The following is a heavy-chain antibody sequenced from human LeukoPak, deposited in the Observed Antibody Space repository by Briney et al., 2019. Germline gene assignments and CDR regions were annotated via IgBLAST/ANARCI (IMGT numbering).Heavy chain of an antibody. CDR2: MNPNSGNT. D-gene: IGHD3-22*01. CDR1: GYTFTSYD. Sequence: WASVKVSCKASGYTFTSYDINWVRQATGQGLEWMGWMNPNSGNTGYAQKFQGRVTMTRNTSISTAYMELSSLRSEDTAVYYCARGYYDSSGYYAYYGMDVWGQGTTVTVSS. V-gene: IGHV1-8*01. CDR3: ARGYYDSSGYYAYYGMDV. J-gene: IGHJ6*02.